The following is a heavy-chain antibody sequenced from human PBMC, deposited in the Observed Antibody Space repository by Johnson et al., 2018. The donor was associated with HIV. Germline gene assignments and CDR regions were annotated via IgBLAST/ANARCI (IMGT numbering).Heavy chain of an antibody. Sequence: VQLVESGGGLVQPGGSLRLSCAASGFTFSSFWMTWVRQAPGKGLEWVANIKQDGSAKFYVDSVMGRFTISRDNAKNSLYLQMNSLGAADTAVYYCARTYSTSSDDAFDVWGQGTMVTVSS. V-gene: IGHV3-7*05. CDR2: IKQDGSAK. J-gene: IGHJ3*01. CDR1: GFTFSSFW. CDR3: ARTYSTSSDDAFDV. D-gene: IGHD6-6*01.